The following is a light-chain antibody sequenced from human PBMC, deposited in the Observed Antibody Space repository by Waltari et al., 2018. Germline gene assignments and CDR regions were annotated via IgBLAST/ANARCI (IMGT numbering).Light chain of an antibody. V-gene: IGLV1-40*01. CDR2: GNS. Sequence: QSVLTPAPSVSGAPGQRVTISCTGSSSNIGAGYDGHWYQQVPGTAPKLLIQGNSHRPSGVPERFQVSKSGTSASLAITGLQAEDEADYYCQSYDSSLSGWVFGGGTKLTVL. CDR3: QSYDSSLSGWV. J-gene: IGLJ3*02. CDR1: SSNIGAGYD.